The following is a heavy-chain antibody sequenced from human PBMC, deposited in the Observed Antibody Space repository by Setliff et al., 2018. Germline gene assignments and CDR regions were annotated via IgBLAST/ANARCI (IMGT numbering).Heavy chain of an antibody. V-gene: IGHV4-4*07. CDR1: GGSINNYY. D-gene: IGHD2-15*01. Sequence: SETLSLTCTVSGGSINNYYWSWIRQPAGKGLEWIGRVYSNVGTNFNPSLKSRATMSVDASKNQISLKLMSVTAADTAVYYCARASVVHAIAVGYWGQGTLVTVSS. J-gene: IGHJ4*02. CDR2: VYSNVGT. CDR3: ARASVVHAIAVGY.